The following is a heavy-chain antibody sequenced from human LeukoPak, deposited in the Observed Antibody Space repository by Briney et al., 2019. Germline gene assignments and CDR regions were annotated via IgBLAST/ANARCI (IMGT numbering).Heavy chain of an antibody. D-gene: IGHD2-15*01. CDR3: AKDLSPGVSGGYDYYYYYGMDV. CDR1: GFTFSSYA. V-gene: IGHV3-30*04. J-gene: IGHJ6*02. Sequence: GGSLRLSCAASGFTFSSYAMHWVRQAPGKGLEWVAVISYDGSNKYYADSVKGRFTISRDNSKNTLYLRMNSLRAEDTAVYYCAKDLSPGVSGGYDYYYYYGMDVWGQGTTVTVSS. CDR2: ISYDGSNK.